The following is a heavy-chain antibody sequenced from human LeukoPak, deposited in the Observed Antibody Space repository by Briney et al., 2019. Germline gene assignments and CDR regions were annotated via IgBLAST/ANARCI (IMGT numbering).Heavy chain of an antibody. J-gene: IGHJ4*02. D-gene: IGHD3-16*01. V-gene: IGHV3-48*03. CDR3: ARVRWGGLYYFDS. CDR1: GFTVSSYE. Sequence: GGSLRLSCAASGFTVSSYEMNWVRQAPGKGLEWISYISSSGSTIYYADSVKGRFTISRDNAKNTLYLQMNSLRAEDTAVYYCARVRWGGLYYFDSWGQGTLVTVSS. CDR2: ISSSGSTI.